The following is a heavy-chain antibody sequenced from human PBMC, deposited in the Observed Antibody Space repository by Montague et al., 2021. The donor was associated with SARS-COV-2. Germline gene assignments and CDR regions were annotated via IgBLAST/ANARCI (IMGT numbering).Heavy chain of an antibody. CDR2: IHYSGRT. D-gene: IGHD2-15*01. CDR1: NASFDNYY. J-gene: IGHJ2*01. CDR3: ARRIVTYYWYFDL. Sequence: SETLSLTCTVSNASFDNYYWSWVRQSPGKGLEYIVYIHYSGRTNYNPSLRSRVTISIDTSKNQFSLKLMSVTAAETAIYFCARRIVTYYWYFDLWGRGTLVTVSS. V-gene: IGHV4-59*01.